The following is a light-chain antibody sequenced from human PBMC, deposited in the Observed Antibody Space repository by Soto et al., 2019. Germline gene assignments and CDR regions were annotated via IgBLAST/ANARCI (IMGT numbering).Light chain of an antibody. Sequence: EIVLTQSPATLSLSPGERATLSCRTSQSVSDQLAWFQQKPGQAPRLLIYDASNRATGIPARFSGSGYGTDLTLTISSLEPEDVAVYYCQQRRNWPWLTFGGGTKVEI. V-gene: IGKV3-11*01. CDR3: QQRRNWPWLT. J-gene: IGKJ4*01. CDR1: QSVSDQ. CDR2: DAS.